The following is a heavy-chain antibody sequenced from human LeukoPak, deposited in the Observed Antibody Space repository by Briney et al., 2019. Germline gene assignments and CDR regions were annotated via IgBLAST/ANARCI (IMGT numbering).Heavy chain of an antibody. CDR2: IIPIFGTA. D-gene: IGHD2-2*02. J-gene: IGHJ5*02. Sequence: KISCKASGGTFSSYAISWVRQAPGQGLEWMGGIIPIFGTANYAQKFQGRVTITADESTSTAYMELSSLRSEDTAVYYCARDLSIVVVPAAILPWFDPWGQGTLVTVSS. CDR3: ARDLSIVVVPAAILPWFDP. V-gene: IGHV1-69*01. CDR1: GGTFSSYA.